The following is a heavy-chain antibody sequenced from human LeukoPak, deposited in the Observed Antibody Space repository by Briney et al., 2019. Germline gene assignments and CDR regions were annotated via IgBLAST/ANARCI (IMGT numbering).Heavy chain of an antibody. CDR2: IYYSGST. Sequence: SETLSLTCTVSGGSISSSSYYLGWIRQPPGKGLEWIGSIYYSGSTYYNPSLKSRVTISVDTSKNQFSLKLSSVTAADTAVYYCARLQAGHFDYWGQGTLVTVSS. CDR3: ARLQAGHFDY. D-gene: IGHD3-10*01. V-gene: IGHV4-39*01. CDR1: GGSISSSSYY. J-gene: IGHJ4*02.